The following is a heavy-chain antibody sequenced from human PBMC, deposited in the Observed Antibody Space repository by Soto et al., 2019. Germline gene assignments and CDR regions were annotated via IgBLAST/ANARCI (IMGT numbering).Heavy chain of an antibody. J-gene: IGHJ4*02. CDR2: IYYSGST. V-gene: IGHV4-59*01. CDR3: ARVDVSSWYFDY. CDR1: GGSISSYY. D-gene: IGHD6-13*01. Sequence: QVQLQESGPGLVKPSETLSLTCTVSGGSISSYYWSWIRQPPGKGLEWIGYIYYSGSTNYNPSLTSRVTISVDTSKNQFSLKLSSVTAADTAVYYCARVDVSSWYFDYWGQGTLVTVSS.